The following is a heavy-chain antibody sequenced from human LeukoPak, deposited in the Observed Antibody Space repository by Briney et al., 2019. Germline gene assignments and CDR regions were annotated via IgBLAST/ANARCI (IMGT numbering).Heavy chain of an antibody. Sequence: ASVKVSCKASGYIFTDYDIKWVRQAAGQGLEWMGWMSPNNGATGYEQKFQGRVTMTSDTSISTAYKALSSLRSEDTAVYYCTRGPPQSSTSDYWGQGAPVTVSS. D-gene: IGHD2-2*01. CDR3: TRGPPQSSTSDY. CDR1: GYIFTDYD. V-gene: IGHV1-8*01. CDR2: MSPNNGAT. J-gene: IGHJ4*02.